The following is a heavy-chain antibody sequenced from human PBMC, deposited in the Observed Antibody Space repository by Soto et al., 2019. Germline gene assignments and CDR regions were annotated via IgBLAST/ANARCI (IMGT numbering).Heavy chain of an antibody. CDR2: ISGSGGST. D-gene: IGHD2-15*01. CDR3: AKDLVARDPSADYGMDV. Sequence: PGGSLRLSCAASGFTFSSYAMSWVRQAPGKGLEWVSAISGSGGSTYYADSVKGRFTISRDNSKNTLYLQMNSLRAEDTAVYYCAKDLVARDPSADYGMDVWGQGTTVTVSS. J-gene: IGHJ6*02. CDR1: GFTFSSYA. V-gene: IGHV3-23*01.